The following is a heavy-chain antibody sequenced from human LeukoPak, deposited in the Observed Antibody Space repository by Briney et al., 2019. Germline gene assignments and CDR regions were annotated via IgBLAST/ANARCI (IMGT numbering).Heavy chain of an antibody. CDR1: GFTVSRYS. V-gene: IGHV3-21*01. CDR2: ISSSDTFM. Sequence: GGSLRLSCTVSGFTVSRYSPYWVRQAPGKRLEWVSSISSSDTFMNYAASVRGRFTVSRDDAKNSMYLQMSSLRDEDTAVYYCARVRGYTYGDPLDYWGQGTLVTVSS. CDR3: ARVRGYTYGDPLDY. J-gene: IGHJ4*02. D-gene: IGHD4-17*01.